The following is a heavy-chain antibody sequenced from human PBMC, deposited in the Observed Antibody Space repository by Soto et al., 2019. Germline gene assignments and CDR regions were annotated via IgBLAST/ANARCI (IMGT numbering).Heavy chain of an antibody. CDR2: ISGSGRST. Sequence: PGGSLRLSCAASGFTFSSFAMSWVRQAPEKGLEWVTGISGSGRSTFYADSVKGRFTISRDNSKNTLYLQMNSLRAEDTAVYYCARANYGDYGIDYWGQGTLVTVSS. J-gene: IGHJ4*02. V-gene: IGHV3-23*01. CDR1: GFTFSSFA. D-gene: IGHD4-17*01. CDR3: ARANYGDYGIDY.